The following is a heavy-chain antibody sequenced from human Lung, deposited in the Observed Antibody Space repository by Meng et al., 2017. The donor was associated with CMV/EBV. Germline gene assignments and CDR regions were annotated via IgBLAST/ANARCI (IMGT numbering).Heavy chain of an antibody. CDR2: ILPIFGIA. CDR3: ARVGGTMVKNGYFDY. Sequence: SVXVSXXASGGTFRKYSISWVRQAPGQGLEGMGGILPIFGIAKIAQNFQGRVTITTDGSTSTAYMEVSSLRSEDTAVYYCARVGGTMVKNGYFDYWGQGNXV. J-gene: IGHJ4*02. CDR1: GGTFRKYS. D-gene: IGHD4/OR15-4a*01. V-gene: IGHV1-69*05.